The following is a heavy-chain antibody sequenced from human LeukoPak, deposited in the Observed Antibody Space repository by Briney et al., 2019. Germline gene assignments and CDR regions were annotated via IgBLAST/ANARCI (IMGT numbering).Heavy chain of an antibody. CDR2: INPNSGDT. J-gene: IGHJ5*02. CDR1: GYTFTGYY. D-gene: IGHD3-22*01. V-gene: IGHV1-2*02. CDR3: ARVAGSSGYYRFDP. Sequence: ASVKVSCKASGYTFTGYYMHWVRQAPGQGLEWMGWINPNSGDTNYAQKFQGRVTMTRDTSISTAYMELSRLRSDDTAVYYCARVAGSSGYYRFDPWGQGTLVTVSS.